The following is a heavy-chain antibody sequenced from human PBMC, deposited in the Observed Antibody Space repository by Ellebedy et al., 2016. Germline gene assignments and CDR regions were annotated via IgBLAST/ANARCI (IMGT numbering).Heavy chain of an antibody. D-gene: IGHD2-21*01. CDR3: ATYGGLDV. CDR1: GYNFTNYW. J-gene: IGHJ6*04. V-gene: IGHV5-51*01. Sequence: GESLKISCKGYGYNFTNYWIAWVRQMPGKGLEWMGVIYPGDSDTRYSPSFQGQVTISADTSISTAYLQWTSLKASVSAMYYCATYGGLDVWGKGTTVTVSS. CDR2: IYPGDSDT.